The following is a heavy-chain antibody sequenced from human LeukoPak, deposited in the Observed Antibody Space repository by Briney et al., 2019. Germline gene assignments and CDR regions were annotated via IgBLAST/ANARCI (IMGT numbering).Heavy chain of an antibody. D-gene: IGHD3-22*01. CDR1: GFTLSNAW. V-gene: IGHV3-15*01. CDR2: IKSKPNGGKT. J-gene: IGHJ5*02. CDR3: TTDQGYYDSSGYYFGSDWFDP. Sequence: AGGPLRLPCAPSGFTLSNAWMSGVGQAPGKGLEWVGRIKSKPNGGKTDHAAPVKGRFTISRDDSKNTLYLQMNSLKTEDTAVYYCTTDQGYYDSSGYYFGSDWFDPWGQGTLVTVSS.